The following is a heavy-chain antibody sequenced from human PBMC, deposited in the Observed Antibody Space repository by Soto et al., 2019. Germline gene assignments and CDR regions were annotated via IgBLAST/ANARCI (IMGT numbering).Heavy chain of an antibody. CDR2: ISAYNGNT. Sequence: ASVKVSFKASGYTFTSYGISWVRQAPGQGLEWMGWISAYNGNTNYAQKLQGRVTMTTDTSTSTAYMELRSLRSDDTAVYYCARSQGLKSVPSNYGLDPWGQRTLDTVSS. D-gene: IGHD4-4*01. CDR1: GYTFTSYG. J-gene: IGHJ5*02. V-gene: IGHV1-18*01. CDR3: ARSQGLKSVPSNYGLDP.